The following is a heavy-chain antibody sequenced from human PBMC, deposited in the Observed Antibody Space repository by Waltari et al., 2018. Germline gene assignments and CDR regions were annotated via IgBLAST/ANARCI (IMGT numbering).Heavy chain of an antibody. V-gene: IGHV3-20*04. CDR1: VFTSDDFG. CDR2: IDWNGGSA. J-gene: IGHJ3*02. Sequence: EVQLVESGGGVVRPGRSLSLSCAASVFTSDDFGISCVRQAPGKGRKWVSGIDWNGGSAGYADSVKGRFTISRDNDKNYLYLQMNSLRAEDTALYYCARDPGVGATTAHAFDIWGQGTMVTVSS. D-gene: IGHD1-26*01. CDR3: ARDPGVGATTAHAFDI.